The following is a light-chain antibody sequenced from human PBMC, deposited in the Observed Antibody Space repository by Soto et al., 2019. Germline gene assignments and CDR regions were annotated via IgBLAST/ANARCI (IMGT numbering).Light chain of an antibody. CDR2: GNT. V-gene: IGLV1-40*01. Sequence: QSVLTQPPSVSGAPGQRVTISGTGSSSNIGAGYDVHWYQKLPGRAPKLLIYGNTNRPSGVPDRFSGSKSGTSASLAITGLQAEDEADYYCLSFDSSLSVVFGGGTKLTVL. CDR1: SSNIGAGYD. CDR3: LSFDSSLSVV. J-gene: IGLJ2*01.